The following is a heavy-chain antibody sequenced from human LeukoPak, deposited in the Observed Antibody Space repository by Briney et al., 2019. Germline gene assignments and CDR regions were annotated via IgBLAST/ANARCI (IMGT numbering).Heavy chain of an antibody. V-gene: IGHV4-34*01. CDR3: AREGWAARFDS. CDR2: ISHSGST. Sequence: GSLRLSCEASGFXFSAYAMTWVRQAPGKGLEWIGEISHSGSTNYNPSLKSRVTISVDTSKNQFSLNLSSVTAADTAVYYCAREGWAARFDSWGQGTLVTVSS. D-gene: IGHD6-6*01. J-gene: IGHJ5*01. CDR1: GFXFSAYA.